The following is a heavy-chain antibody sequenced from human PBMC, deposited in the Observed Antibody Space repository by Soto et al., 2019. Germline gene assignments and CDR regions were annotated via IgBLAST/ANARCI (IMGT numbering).Heavy chain of an antibody. Sequence: GGSLRLSCAASGFTFSSYAMSWVRQAPGKGLEWVSAISGSGGSTYYADSVKGRFTISRDNSKNTLYLQMNSLRAEDTAVYYCAKWGYCTNGVCYRSFDYWGQGNLVTVSS. CDR1: GFTFSSYA. CDR2: ISGSGGST. CDR3: AKWGYCTNGVCYRSFDY. D-gene: IGHD2-8*01. V-gene: IGHV3-23*01. J-gene: IGHJ4*02.